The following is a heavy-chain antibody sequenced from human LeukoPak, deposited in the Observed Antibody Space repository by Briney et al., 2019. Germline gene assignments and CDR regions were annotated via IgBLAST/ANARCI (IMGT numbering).Heavy chain of an antibody. V-gene: IGHV3-11*01. CDR2: ISSSGSTI. Sequence: PGGSLRLSCAASGFTFSDYYMSWIRQAPGKGLEWVSYISSSGSTIYYADSVKGRFTISRDNAKNSLYLQMNSLRAEDTAVYYCVRGAPGIAVAGTKGAFDIWGQGTMVTVSS. J-gene: IGHJ3*02. D-gene: IGHD6-19*01. CDR3: VRGAPGIAVAGTKGAFDI. CDR1: GFTFSDYY.